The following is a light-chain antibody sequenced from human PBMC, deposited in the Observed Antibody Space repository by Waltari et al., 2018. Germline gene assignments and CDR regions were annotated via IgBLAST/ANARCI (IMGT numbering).Light chain of an antibody. Sequence: DIVMTQSPATLSVSPGERATLSCRASKSIGSNLAWYQHKPGQAPRFLIYGASTRATGIPARFSGSGSGTEFTLTISSLQSADFAVYYCQQYNNWPETFGQGTKVEIK. CDR3: QQYNNWPET. V-gene: IGKV3-15*01. J-gene: IGKJ1*01. CDR1: KSIGSN. CDR2: GAS.